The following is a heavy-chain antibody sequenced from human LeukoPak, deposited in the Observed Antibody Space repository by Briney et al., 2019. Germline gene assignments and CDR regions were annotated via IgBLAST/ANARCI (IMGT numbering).Heavy chain of an antibody. CDR1: GYTFTSYY. Sequence: ASVKVSCKASGYTFTSYYMHWVRQAPGQGLEWMGIINPSGGSTSYAQKFQGRVTMTRDMSTSTVYMGLSSLRSEDTAVYYCARASRGLRFLEWSPRRYNWFDPWGQGTLVTVAS. D-gene: IGHD3-3*01. CDR2: INPSGGST. V-gene: IGHV1-46*01. CDR3: ARASRGLRFLEWSPRRYNWFDP. J-gene: IGHJ5*02.